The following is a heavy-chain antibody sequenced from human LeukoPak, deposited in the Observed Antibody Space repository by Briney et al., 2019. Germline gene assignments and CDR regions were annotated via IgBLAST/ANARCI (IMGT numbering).Heavy chain of an antibody. CDR3: ARVFDSGSQAYFYYMDV. V-gene: IGHV4-59*01. CDR1: GGSISSYY. CDR2: IYSSGST. J-gene: IGHJ6*03. Sequence: PSETLSLTCTVSGGSISSYYWSWIRQSPGKGLEWIGYIYSSGSTNYNPSLKSRVTMSVDTSKNQFSLKVSSVTAADTAVYYCARVFDSGSQAYFYYMDVWGKGTTVTIFS. D-gene: IGHD3-10*01.